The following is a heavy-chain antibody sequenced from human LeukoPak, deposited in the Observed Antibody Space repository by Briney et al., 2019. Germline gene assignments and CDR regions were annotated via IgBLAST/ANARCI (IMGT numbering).Heavy chain of an antibody. V-gene: IGHV4-38-2*01. Sequence: SETLSLTCSVSGYSFTSGLYWGWIRQPPGKGLEWIANIYHTGSAHYNPSLKSRVTISVDTSKNQFSLKLSSVTAADTAVYCCARYCTSTTCILRGFDYWGQGTLVTVSS. CDR2: IYHTGSA. D-gene: IGHD2-2*01. J-gene: IGHJ4*02. CDR1: GYSFTSGLY. CDR3: ARYCTSTTCILRGFDY.